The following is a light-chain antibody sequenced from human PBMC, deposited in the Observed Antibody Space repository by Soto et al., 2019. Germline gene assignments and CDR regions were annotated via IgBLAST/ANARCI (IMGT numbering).Light chain of an antibody. CDR2: GAS. CDR3: QQYGSSPRT. Sequence: EIIITKYPATLSVSPGEILSLCLRSSPSVSSSYLAWYQQKPGQAPRLLIYGASSRATGIPDRFSGSGSGTDFTLTISRLEPEDFAVYYCQQYGSSPRTFGQGTKVDIK. CDR1: PSVSSSY. V-gene: IGKV3-20*01. J-gene: IGKJ1*01.